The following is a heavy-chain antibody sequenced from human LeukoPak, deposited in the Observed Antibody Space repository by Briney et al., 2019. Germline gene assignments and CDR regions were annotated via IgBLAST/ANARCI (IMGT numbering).Heavy chain of an antibody. J-gene: IGHJ3*01. Sequence: ASVKVSCKASGYTFTSYGISWVRQAPGQGLEWMGWISAYNGNTNYAQKLQGRVTVTTDTYTSTAYMELRNLISDDTAVYYCARGILAVTSTGRDALDAWGQGTMVTVSS. D-gene: IGHD6-19*01. CDR1: GYTFTSYG. CDR3: ARGILAVTSTGRDALDA. V-gene: IGHV1-18*01. CDR2: ISAYNGNT.